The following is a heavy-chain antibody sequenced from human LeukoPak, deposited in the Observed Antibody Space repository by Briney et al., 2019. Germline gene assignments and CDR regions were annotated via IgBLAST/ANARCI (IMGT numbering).Heavy chain of an antibody. CDR2: IYRGDST. CDR3: ACLSWGLGDDY. D-gene: IGHD1-26*01. Sequence: GGSLRLSCAASGFTVSNNYMSWVRQPPGKRPGWVSVIYRGDSTYYADSVKGRFTISRDNSKNTVYLQMNSVRGDDTAVYYCACLSWGLGDDYWGQGTLVTVSS. V-gene: IGHV3-66*01. CDR1: GFTVSNNY. J-gene: IGHJ4*02.